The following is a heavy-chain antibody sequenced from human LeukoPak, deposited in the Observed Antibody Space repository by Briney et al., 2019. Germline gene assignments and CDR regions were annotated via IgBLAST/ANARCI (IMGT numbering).Heavy chain of an antibody. Sequence: GGTLRLSCAASGFTFNTYGMSWVRQAPGKGLEWVSGISGSGGATYYADSVKGRFTVSRDDPHNTLYLQMNSVRAEDTAVYYCAKGPVVTFDIWGQGTMVTVSS. V-gene: IGHV3-23*01. J-gene: IGHJ3*02. CDR1: GFTFNTYG. CDR2: ISGSGGAT. CDR3: AKGPVVTFDI. D-gene: IGHD2-15*01.